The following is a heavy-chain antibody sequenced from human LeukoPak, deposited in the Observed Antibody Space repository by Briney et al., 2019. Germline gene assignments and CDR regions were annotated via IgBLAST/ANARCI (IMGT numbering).Heavy chain of an antibody. CDR2: IRYDGSNK. Sequence: GGSLRLSCAASGFTFSSYGMHWVRQAPGKGLEWVAFIRYDGSNKYYADSVKGRFTISRDNSKNTLYLQMNSLRAEDTAVYYCAKVHYYGSGSSRYYMDVWGKGTTVTVSS. D-gene: IGHD3-10*01. J-gene: IGHJ6*03. CDR3: AKVHYYGSGSSRYYMDV. CDR1: GFTFSSYG. V-gene: IGHV3-30*02.